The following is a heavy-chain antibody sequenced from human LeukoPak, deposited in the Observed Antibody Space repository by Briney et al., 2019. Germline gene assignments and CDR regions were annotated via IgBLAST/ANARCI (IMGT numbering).Heavy chain of an antibody. V-gene: IGHV3-30-3*01. CDR3: ARDAMGTDY. J-gene: IGHJ4*02. D-gene: IGHD7-27*01. Sequence: GGSLRLSCAASGFTFSSYAMHWVRQAPGKGLEWVGVILYDGSNQYYADSVKGRFTISRDNSKNTLYLQMNSLRAEDTAVYYCARDAMGTDYWGQGTLVTVSS. CDR1: GFTFSSYA. CDR2: ILYDGSNQ.